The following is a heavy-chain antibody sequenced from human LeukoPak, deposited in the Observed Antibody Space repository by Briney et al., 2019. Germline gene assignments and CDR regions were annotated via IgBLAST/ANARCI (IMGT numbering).Heavy chain of an antibody. D-gene: IGHD6-13*01. CDR2: IYSGGST. V-gene: IGHV3-53*01. CDR1: GFTVSSNY. J-gene: IGHJ4*02. CDR3: ARVGESSSWSHPFDY. Sequence: GGSLRLSCAASGFTVSSNYMSWVRQAPGKGLEWVSVIYSGGSTYYADPVKGRFTISRDNSKNTLYLQMNSLRAEDTAVYYCARVGESSSWSHPFDYWGQGTLVTVSS.